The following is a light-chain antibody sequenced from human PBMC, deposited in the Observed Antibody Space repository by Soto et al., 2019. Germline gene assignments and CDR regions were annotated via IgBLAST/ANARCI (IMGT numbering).Light chain of an antibody. Sequence: QSALTQPASVSGSPGQSISISCTGTSSDVGGYNYVSWYQQHPGKAPKLMIYEVNNRPSGVSNRFSGSKSGNTASLTISGLQAEDEAHYYCSSYTSSSTLGVFGTGTKVTVL. CDR2: EVN. CDR3: SSYTSSSTLGV. V-gene: IGLV2-14*01. CDR1: SSDVGGYNY. J-gene: IGLJ1*01.